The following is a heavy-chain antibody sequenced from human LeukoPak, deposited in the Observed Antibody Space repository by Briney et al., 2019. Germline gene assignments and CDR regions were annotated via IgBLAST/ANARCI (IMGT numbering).Heavy chain of an antibody. CDR2: MNPNSGNT. Sequence: ASVKVSCKASGYTFTSYDINWVRQSTGQGLGWMGWMNPNSGNTGYAQKFQVRVTITRNTSISTAYMELSSLRSEDTAVYYCARATKLVGVFDYWGQGTLVTVSS. D-gene: IGHD2-15*01. J-gene: IGHJ4*02. CDR1: GYTFTSYD. CDR3: ARATKLVGVFDY. V-gene: IGHV1-8*03.